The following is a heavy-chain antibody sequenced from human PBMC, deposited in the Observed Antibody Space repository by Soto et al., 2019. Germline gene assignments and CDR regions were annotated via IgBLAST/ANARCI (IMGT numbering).Heavy chain of an antibody. CDR3: ARDAAYILTGYFYFDY. J-gene: IGHJ4*02. CDR2: INAGNGNT. V-gene: IGHV1-3*01. CDR1: GYTFTSYA. Sequence: VASVKVSCKASGYTFTSYAMHWVRQAPGQRLEWMGWINAGNGNTKYSQKFQGRVTITRDTSASTDYMELSSLRSEDTAVYYCARDAAYILTGYFYFDYWGQGTLVTVSS. D-gene: IGHD3-9*01.